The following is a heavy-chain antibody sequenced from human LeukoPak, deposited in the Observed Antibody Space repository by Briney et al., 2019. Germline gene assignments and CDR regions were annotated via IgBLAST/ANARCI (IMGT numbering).Heavy chain of an antibody. CDR1: GASFSNKNTA. CDR2: IYYRAKWNN. CDR3: VSLVGGYIDY. Sequence: SQTLSLTCAISGASFSNKNTAWNWIRQAPWRGLEWLGGIYYRAKWNNSEAASEERRTIFNQDSSNNLYFLQMSLMTPDNTVFHCCVSLVGGYIDYWGQGTLVTVPS. V-gene: IGHV6-1*01. D-gene: IGHD6-13*01. J-gene: IGHJ4*02.